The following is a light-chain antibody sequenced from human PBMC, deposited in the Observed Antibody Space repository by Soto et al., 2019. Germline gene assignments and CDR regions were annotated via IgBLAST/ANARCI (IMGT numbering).Light chain of an antibody. Sequence: IQMTQSPSSVSASVGDRVTIACRASQDIASWLAWYQKKPGKAPKILIHGASALQSGVPSRFSGSGSGTDFNLTISSLQTEDFATYDCQQRYSTPKTFGQGTKGDIK. J-gene: IGKJ1*01. CDR1: QDIASW. CDR3: QQRYSTPKT. CDR2: GAS. V-gene: IGKV1-39*01.